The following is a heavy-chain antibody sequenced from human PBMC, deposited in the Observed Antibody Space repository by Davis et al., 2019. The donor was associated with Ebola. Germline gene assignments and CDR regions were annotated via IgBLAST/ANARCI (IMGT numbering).Heavy chain of an antibody. CDR1: GFTVSSNY. J-gene: IGHJ4*02. D-gene: IGHD6-13*01. CDR3: AREGTIAAAGTDY. CDR2: IYSGGST. V-gene: IGHV3-53*01. Sequence: GGSLRLSCAASGFTVSSNYMSWVRQAPGKGLEWVSVIYSGGSTYYADSVKGRFTISRDNAKNSLYLQMNSLRAEDTAVYYCAREGTIAAAGTDYWGQGTLVTVSS.